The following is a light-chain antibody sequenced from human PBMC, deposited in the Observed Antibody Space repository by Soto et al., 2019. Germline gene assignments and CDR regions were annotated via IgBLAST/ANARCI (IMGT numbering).Light chain of an antibody. CDR3: CSYAGSSTPYV. CDR1: SSDVGGYNY. Sequence: QSALTQPRSVSGSPGQSVTISCTGTSSDVGGYNYVSWYQQHPGTAPKLMIYDVTKRPSGVPDRFSGSQSGNTASLTNSGFQAEDEAVYYCCSYAGSSTPYVFGTGTKLTVL. CDR2: DVT. V-gene: IGLV2-11*01. J-gene: IGLJ1*01.